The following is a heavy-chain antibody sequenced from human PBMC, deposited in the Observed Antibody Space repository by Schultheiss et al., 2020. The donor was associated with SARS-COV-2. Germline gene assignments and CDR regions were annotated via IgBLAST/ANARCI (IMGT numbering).Heavy chain of an antibody. Sequence: GGSLRLSCAASGFTFGSYWMSWVRQAPGKGLEWVANIKPDGSEKFYVDSVKGRFTLSRDNAKNSLYLQMNSLRAEDTAVYFCATDRVGPTTDFDHWGQGTLVTVSS. CDR2: IKPDGSEK. CDR1: GFTFGSYW. V-gene: IGHV3-7*01. CDR3: ATDRVGPTTDFDH. D-gene: IGHD1-26*01. J-gene: IGHJ4*02.